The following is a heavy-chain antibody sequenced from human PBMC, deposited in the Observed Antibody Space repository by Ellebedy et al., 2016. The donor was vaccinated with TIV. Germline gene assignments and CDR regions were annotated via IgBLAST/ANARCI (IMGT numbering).Heavy chain of an antibody. Sequence: GESLKISCAASGFTFSSFAMTWVRQAPGKGLEWVSTISHTGSRTYYIDSVEGRFIISRDTSKKTLYLQMNGLRAEDTAIYYCAKGRGGGSDSSAPRYYFDYWGLGTLVTVSS. CDR3: AKGRGGGSDSSAPRYYFDY. CDR2: ISHTGSRT. V-gene: IGHV3-23*01. D-gene: IGHD3-22*01. CDR1: GFTFSSFA. J-gene: IGHJ4*02.